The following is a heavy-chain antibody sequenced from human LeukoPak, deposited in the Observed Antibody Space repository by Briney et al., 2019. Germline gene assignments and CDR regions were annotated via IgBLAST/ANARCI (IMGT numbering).Heavy chain of an antibody. CDR2: ISSDGTYT. CDR3: ARPTNDYGDYDPFLF. J-gene: IGHJ4*02. CDR1: GFTFSSHL. Sequence: GSLRLSCAASGFTFSSHLMHWVRQAPGKGLVWVSRISSDGTYTNYADSVRGRFTISRDNAKNSLYLQMNSLRAEDTAVYYCARPTNDYGDYDPFLFWGQGTLVTVSS. D-gene: IGHD4-17*01. V-gene: IGHV3-74*01.